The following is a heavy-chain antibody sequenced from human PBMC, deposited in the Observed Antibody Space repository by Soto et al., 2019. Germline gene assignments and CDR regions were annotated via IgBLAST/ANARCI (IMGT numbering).Heavy chain of an antibody. CDR1: GFIFENFG. J-gene: IGHJ5*02. CDR3: AKNQGVELVPLATVDWFDP. D-gene: IGHD1-26*01. CDR2: ISGSGFKK. Sequence: EVVLLESGGGLEQPGGSLRLSCAASGFIFENFGMSWVRQAPGKGLEWISSISGSGFKKYYADSVKGRFTISRDNSKSTVYLELNNLSAEDTAVYHCAKNQGVELVPLATVDWFDPWGQGSVSPSPQ. V-gene: IGHV3-23*01.